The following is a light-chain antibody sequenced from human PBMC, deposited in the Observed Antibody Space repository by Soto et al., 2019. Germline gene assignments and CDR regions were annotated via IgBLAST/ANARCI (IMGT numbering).Light chain of an antibody. CDR1: QTVDRNY. Sequence: EIVLTQSPGILSLSPGEGATLSCRASQTVDRNYFAWYQQKPGQAPRLLIYGISSRATGIPVRFSGSGSETDFTLTITRLEPEDFAVYYCQQYSSSRTFGQGTKV. J-gene: IGKJ1*01. CDR2: GIS. V-gene: IGKV3-20*01. CDR3: QQYSSSRT.